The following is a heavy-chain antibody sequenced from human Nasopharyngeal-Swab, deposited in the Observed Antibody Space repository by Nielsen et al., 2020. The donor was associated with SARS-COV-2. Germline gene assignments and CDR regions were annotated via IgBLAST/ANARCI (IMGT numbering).Heavy chain of an antibody. J-gene: IGHJ6*02. V-gene: IGHV1-24*01. Sequence: ASVKVSCKVSGYTLTELSMHWVRQAPGKGLEWMGGFDPEDGETIYAQKFQGRVTMTEDTSTDTAYMELSSLRSEDTAVYYCARGRFYDILTGHLYYYYGMDVWGQGTTVTVSS. CDR2: FDPEDGET. D-gene: IGHD3-9*01. CDR3: ARGRFYDILTGHLYYYYGMDV. CDR1: GYTLTELS.